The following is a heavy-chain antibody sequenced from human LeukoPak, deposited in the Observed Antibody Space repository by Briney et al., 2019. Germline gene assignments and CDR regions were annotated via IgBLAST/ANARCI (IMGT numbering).Heavy chain of an antibody. CDR1: GGSISSGDYY. J-gene: IGHJ4*02. Sequence: SETLSLTCTVSGGSISSGDYYWSWIRQPPGKGLEWIGYIYYSGSTYYNPSLKSRVTISVDTSKNQFSLKLSSVTAADTAVYYCARDDLVLMVYAPPQGYWGQGTLVTVSS. V-gene: IGHV4-30-4*01. D-gene: IGHD2-8*01. CDR3: ARDDLVLMVYAPPQGY. CDR2: IYYSGST.